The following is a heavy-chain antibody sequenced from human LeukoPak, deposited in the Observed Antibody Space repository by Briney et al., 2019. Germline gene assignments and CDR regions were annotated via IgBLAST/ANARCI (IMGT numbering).Heavy chain of an antibody. Sequence: SETLSLTCALSGGSITDYYYNWVRQPPGKGLEWIGSIYHSGSTYYNPSLKSRVPISVDTSKNQFSLKLSSVTAADTAVYYCARETYYYDSSGYKTNYYYYMDVWGKGTTVTVSS. CDR3: ARETYYYDSSGYKTNYYYYMDV. J-gene: IGHJ6*03. D-gene: IGHD3-22*01. CDR2: IYHSGST. CDR1: GGSITDYY. V-gene: IGHV4-38-2*02.